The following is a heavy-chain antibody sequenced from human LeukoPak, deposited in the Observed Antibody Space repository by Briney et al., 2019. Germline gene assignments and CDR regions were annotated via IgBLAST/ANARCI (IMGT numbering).Heavy chain of an antibody. J-gene: IGHJ4*02. Sequence: ATVKISCKVSTYTFTDYYMHWVQQAPGKGLEWMGLVDPEDGETIYAEKFQGRVTITADTSTDTAYMELSSLRSEDTAVYYCATDVAMASLHPFDYWGQGTLVTVSS. V-gene: IGHV1-69-2*01. CDR3: ATDVAMASLHPFDY. D-gene: IGHD5-18*01. CDR1: TYTFTDYY. CDR2: VDPEDGET.